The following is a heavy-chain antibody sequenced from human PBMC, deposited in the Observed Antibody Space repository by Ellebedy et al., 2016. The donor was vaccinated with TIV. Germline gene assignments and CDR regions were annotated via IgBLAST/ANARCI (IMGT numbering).Heavy chain of an antibody. CDR1: GFTFSDYW. V-gene: IGHV3-7*01. Sequence: GGSLRLSXAASGFTFSDYWMHWVRQAPGKGLEWVANINQDGSQKYYVDSVKGRFTISRDNAKNSLYLQMNSLSAEDTAVYYCARAVGGSGSYWGQGTLVTVSP. J-gene: IGHJ4*02. D-gene: IGHD3-10*01. CDR3: ARAVGGSGSY. CDR2: INQDGSQK.